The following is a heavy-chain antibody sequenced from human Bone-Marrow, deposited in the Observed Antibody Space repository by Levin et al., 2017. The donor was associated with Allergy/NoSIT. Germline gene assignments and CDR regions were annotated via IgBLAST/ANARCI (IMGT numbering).Heavy chain of an antibody. D-gene: IGHD6-19*01. V-gene: IGHV4-39*01. CDR3: ARHGSFSGWFYDY. J-gene: IGHJ4*02. CDR2: IYYSGYT. CDR1: GGSISSSSYY. Sequence: SETLSLTCTVSGGSISSSSYYWGWVRQPPGTGLEWIGSIYYSGYTYYNSSLKSRVAISVDTSKNQFSLKLSSVTAADTAVYYCARHGSFSGWFYDYWGQGSLVTVSS.